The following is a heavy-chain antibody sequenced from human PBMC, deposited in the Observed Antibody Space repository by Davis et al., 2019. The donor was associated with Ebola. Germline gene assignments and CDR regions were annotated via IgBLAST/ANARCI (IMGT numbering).Heavy chain of an antibody. J-gene: IGHJ3*02. V-gene: IGHV3-30*04. CDR3: ARMPPRSLDAFDM. Sequence: PGGSLRLSCAASGFTFSDYPMHWVRQAPGKGLEWVAVISYDGGVKEYADSVKGRFTISRENSKNTVDLQMNRLSADDTALYFCARMPPRSLDAFDMWGQGTLVTVSS. CDR2: ISYDGGVK. CDR1: GFTFSDYP. D-gene: IGHD5-24*01.